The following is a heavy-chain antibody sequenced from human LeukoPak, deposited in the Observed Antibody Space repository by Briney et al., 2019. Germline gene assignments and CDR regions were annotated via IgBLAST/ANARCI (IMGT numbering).Heavy chain of an antibody. CDR3: ARGRFPRGYSYGYYYYGMDV. J-gene: IGHJ6*02. CDR1: GDSVSSNSAA. D-gene: IGHD5-18*01. V-gene: IGHV6-1*01. Sequence: SQTLSLTCAISGDSVSSNSAAWNWIRQSPSRGLEWLGRTYYRSKWYNDYAVSVKSRITINPDTSKNQFSLQLNSVTPEDTAVYYCARGRFPRGYSYGYYYYGMDVWGQGTTVTVSS. CDR2: TYYRSKWYN.